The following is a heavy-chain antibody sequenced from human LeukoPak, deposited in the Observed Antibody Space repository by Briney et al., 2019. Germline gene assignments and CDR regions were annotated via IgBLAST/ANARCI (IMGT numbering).Heavy chain of an antibody. CDR1: GYTFTGLY. CDR3: ARGAKGLDS. V-gene: IGHV1-2*02. CDR2: INPNSGGT. Sequence: GASVKVSCKAAGYTFTGLYLHWVRQAPGQGLEWMGWINPNSGGTDFAQKFQGRVTMTRDTSISTAYMELSRLTSDDTAVYFCARGAKGLDSWGQGTLLTVS. J-gene: IGHJ4*02.